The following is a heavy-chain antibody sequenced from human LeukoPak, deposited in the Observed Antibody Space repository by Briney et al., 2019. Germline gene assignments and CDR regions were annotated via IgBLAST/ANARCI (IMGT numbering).Heavy chain of an antibody. CDR2: IYRGGPT. CDR1: GLTVSSNY. J-gene: IGHJ5*02. CDR3: ARDSYVDSEAVRWFDP. Sequence: GGSLRLSCAASGLTVSSNYMSWVRQAPGKGLEWVSVIYRGGPTYYAHSVKGRFTISRDNSKNTLYLQMNSLRAEDTAVYYCARDSYVDSEAVRWFDPWGQGTLVTVSS. D-gene: IGHD4-17*01. V-gene: IGHV3-66*01.